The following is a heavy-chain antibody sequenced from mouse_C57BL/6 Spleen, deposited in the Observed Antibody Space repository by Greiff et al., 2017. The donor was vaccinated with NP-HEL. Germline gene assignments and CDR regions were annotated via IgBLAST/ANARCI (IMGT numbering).Heavy chain of an antibody. Sequence: DVQLQESGPGLVNPSQSLSLTCSVTGYSITSGYYWNWIRQFPGNKLEWMGYISYAGSNNYNPSLKNRISITRDTSKNQFFLKLNSVTAEDTATYYCARVRAWDYFDYWGQGTTLTVSS. CDR1: GYSITSGYY. CDR2: ISYAGSN. V-gene: IGHV3-6*01. J-gene: IGHJ2*01. CDR3: ARVRAWDYFDY. D-gene: IGHD3-1*01.